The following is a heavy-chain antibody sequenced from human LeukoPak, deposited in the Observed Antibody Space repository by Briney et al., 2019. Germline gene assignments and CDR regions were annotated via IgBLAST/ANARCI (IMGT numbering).Heavy chain of an antibody. CDR2: VSIISSYI. D-gene: IGHD3-10*01. J-gene: IGHJ2*01. Sequence: PGGSLRLSCAASGITFSRYSMNWVRQAPGKGLEWVSSVSIISSYIYYADSVKGRFTISRDNAKNSLYLQMDSLRAEDTALYYRARDRGVQGFRYFDLWGRGTLVTVSS. V-gene: IGHV3-21*01. CDR1: GITFSRYS. CDR3: ARDRGVQGFRYFDL.